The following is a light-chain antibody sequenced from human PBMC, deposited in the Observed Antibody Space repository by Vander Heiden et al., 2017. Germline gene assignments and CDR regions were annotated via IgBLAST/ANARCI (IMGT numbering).Light chain of an antibody. CDR2: KAS. CDR1: QSISSW. Sequence: DLQMTQSPSTLSASVGDRVTITCRASQSISSWVAWYQQKPGKAPKLLIYKASSLESGVPSRFSGSGSGTEFTLTISSLQPDDFATYYCQQYNSYAGTFGQGTKVEIK. J-gene: IGKJ1*01. CDR3: QQYNSYAGT. V-gene: IGKV1-5*03.